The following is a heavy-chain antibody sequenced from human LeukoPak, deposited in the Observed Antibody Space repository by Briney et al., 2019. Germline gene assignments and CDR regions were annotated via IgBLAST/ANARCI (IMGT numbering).Heavy chain of an antibody. V-gene: IGHV4-39*01. J-gene: IGHJ5*02. D-gene: IGHD6-13*01. CDR2: IYSNGNT. CDR3: ARGAIPGPIAVGGKSWFDP. Sequence: SETLSLTCTVSGGSISGSSYYWGWIRQPPGKGLEWIGSIYSNGNTHKNPSLKSRVTISVDTSKNQFSLKLSSVTAADTAVYYWARGAIPGPIAVGGKSWFDPWGQGTLVTVSS. CDR1: GGSISGSSYY.